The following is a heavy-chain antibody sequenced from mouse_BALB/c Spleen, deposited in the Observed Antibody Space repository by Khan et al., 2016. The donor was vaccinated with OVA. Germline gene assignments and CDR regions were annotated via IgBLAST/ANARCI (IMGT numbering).Heavy chain of an antibody. V-gene: IGHV5-17*02. CDR2: ISGDSSTI. Sequence: EVELVESGGGLVQPGGSLKLSCAASGFTFSSYGMHWVRQAPEKGQEWFAYISGDSSTIYYADTVKGRFTISRDNPKNTLFLQMTSLMSEDTARYYCATSYFYGYYFDYWGPGTTLTVSS. D-gene: IGHD1-1*01. CDR3: ATSYFYGYYFDY. CDR1: GFTFSSYG. J-gene: IGHJ2*01.